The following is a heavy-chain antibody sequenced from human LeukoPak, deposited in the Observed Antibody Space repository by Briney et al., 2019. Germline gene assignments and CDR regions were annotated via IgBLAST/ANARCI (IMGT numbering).Heavy chain of an antibody. D-gene: IGHD3-9*01. Sequence: ASVTVSCKTSGYTFTGYYLFWVRQAPGQGLEWMGWINPNSGGTNYAQKFQGRVTMTRDTSIRTAYMELSRLTSDDTAVYYCVRLYDWGRLDYWGQGTLVTVSS. CDR2: INPNSGGT. CDR1: GYTFTGYY. V-gene: IGHV1-2*02. J-gene: IGHJ4*02. CDR3: VRLYDWGRLDY.